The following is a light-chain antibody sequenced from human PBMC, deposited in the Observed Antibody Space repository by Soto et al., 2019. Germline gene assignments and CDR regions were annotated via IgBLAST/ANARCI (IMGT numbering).Light chain of an antibody. CDR1: QSVSSNY. CDR3: QQYGSSPPMYT. J-gene: IGKJ2*01. Sequence: EIVLTQSPGTLSLSPGERATLSCRASQSVSSNYLAWYQKKTGQAPRLLIYGASSRATGISARFSGSGSGTDFTLTISGVEPEDFAVYYCQQYGSSPPMYTFGQGTKMESK. CDR2: GAS. V-gene: IGKV3-20*01.